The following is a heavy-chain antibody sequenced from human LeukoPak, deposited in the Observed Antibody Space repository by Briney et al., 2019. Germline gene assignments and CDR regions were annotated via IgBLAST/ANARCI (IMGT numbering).Heavy chain of an antibody. CDR1: GVSISSGDHY. J-gene: IGHJ4*02. V-gene: IGHV4-30-4*08. Sequence: PSETLSLTCTVSGVSISSGDHYWNWIRQSPGKGLEWIGYIYYSGSTYYNPSLKSRVTISVDTSKNQFSLKLSSVTAADTAVYYCARVTVSGYAVYFDYWGQGTLVTVSS. CDR2: IYYSGST. D-gene: IGHD5-12*01. CDR3: ARVTVSGYAVYFDY.